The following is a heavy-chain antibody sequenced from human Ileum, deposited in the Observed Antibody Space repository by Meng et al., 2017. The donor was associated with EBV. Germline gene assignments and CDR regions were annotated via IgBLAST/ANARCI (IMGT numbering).Heavy chain of an antibody. D-gene: IGHD3-22*01. J-gene: IGHJ4*02. CDR2: IHQTENP. CDR3: AIESYSDSSGYYSLDY. CDR1: RGSISSINW. Sequence: SDAAAVKPSGVLPLPCAGSRGSISSINWWSWVHQAPGKGREWIEKIHQTENPNYNPAHKSRFTISVDMSRNQFYLKLSSVTAADTAVYYCAIESYSDSSGYYSLDYWGQGSLVTVSS. V-gene: IGHV4-4*02.